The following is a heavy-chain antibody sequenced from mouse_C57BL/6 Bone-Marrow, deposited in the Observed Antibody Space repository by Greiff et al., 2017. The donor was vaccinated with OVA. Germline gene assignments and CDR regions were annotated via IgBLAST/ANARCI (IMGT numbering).Heavy chain of an antibody. CDR3: ARAAGYYYYAMDY. CDR2: ISSGSSTI. Sequence: DVMLVESGGGLVKPGGSLKLSCAASGFTFSDYGMHWVRQAPEKGLEWVAYISSGSSTIYYADTVKGRFTISRDNAKNTLFLQMTSLRSEDTAMYYCARAAGYYYYAMDYWGQGTSVTVSS. V-gene: IGHV5-17*01. J-gene: IGHJ4*01. CDR1: GFTFSDYG. D-gene: IGHD1-2*01.